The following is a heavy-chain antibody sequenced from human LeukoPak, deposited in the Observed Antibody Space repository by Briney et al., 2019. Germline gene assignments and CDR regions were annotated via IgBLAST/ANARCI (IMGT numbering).Heavy chain of an antibody. Sequence: SETLTLTCTVSGGSITGYYWSWIRQPPGKGLECIGYIYFSGSTNYNPSLKSRVTISIDTSKNQFSLKLSSVTAADTAVYYCARRATTDYFDYWGQGILVTVSS. V-gene: IGHV4-59*08. CDR2: IYFSGST. CDR3: ARRATTDYFDY. D-gene: IGHD5-24*01. CDR1: GGSITGYY. J-gene: IGHJ4*02.